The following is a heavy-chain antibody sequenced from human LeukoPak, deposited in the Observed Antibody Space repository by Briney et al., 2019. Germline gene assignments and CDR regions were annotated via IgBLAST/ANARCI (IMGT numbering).Heavy chain of an antibody. J-gene: IGHJ4*02. CDR2: ISGSGGST. CDR3: ATRYFDWLLSTADLDY. V-gene: IGHV3-23*01. CDR1: GFTFSSYA. D-gene: IGHD3-9*01. Sequence: PGGSLGLSCAASGFTFSSYAMSWVRQAPGKGLEWVSAISGSGGSTYYADSVKGRFTISRDNSKNTLYLQMNSLRAEDTAVYYCATRYFDWLLSTADLDYWGQGTLVTVSS.